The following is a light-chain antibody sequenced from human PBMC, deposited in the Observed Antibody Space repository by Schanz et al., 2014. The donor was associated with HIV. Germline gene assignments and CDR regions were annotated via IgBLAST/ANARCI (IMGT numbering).Light chain of an antibody. CDR2: DVS. CDR1: SSDVGGYNY. V-gene: IGLV2-14*01. CDR3: GSYGGSDNMV. J-gene: IGLJ3*02. Sequence: QSALTQPASVSGSPGQSITISCTGTSSDVGGYNYVSWYQQHPGKAPKLMIYDVSNRPSGVSNRFSGSKSGNTASLTISGLQADDEADYYCGSYGGSDNMVFGGGTKVTVL.